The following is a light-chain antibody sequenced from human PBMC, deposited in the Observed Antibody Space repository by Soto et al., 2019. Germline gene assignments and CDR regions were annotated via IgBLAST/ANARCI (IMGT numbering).Light chain of an antibody. CDR3: SSYTTSNTWV. Sequence: QSVLTQPPSVTGAPGQRVTISCTGNNSNIGAGSGVNWFQQFPDKAPKLLIYANTHRPSGVPDRFSGSTSATSASLAITGLQAEDEALYYCSSYTTSNTWVFGGGTQLTVL. CDR1: NSNIGAGSG. CDR2: ANT. J-gene: IGLJ3*02. V-gene: IGLV1-40*01.